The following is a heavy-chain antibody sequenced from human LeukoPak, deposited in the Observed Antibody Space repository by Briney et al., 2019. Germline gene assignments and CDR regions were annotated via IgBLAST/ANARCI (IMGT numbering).Heavy chain of an antibody. V-gene: IGHV5-51*01. Sequence: GESLKISCKGSGYSFQDYWIGWVRQMPGKGPELMGRIFADDSDTKYSPSFEGQVTISVDKSISTAYVQWGSLRVSDTAIYYCAKFGIRGCSSSTRCYTSFFYYGMAVWGQGTTVTVSS. D-gene: IGHD2-2*02. CDR1: GYSFQDYW. J-gene: IGHJ6*02. CDR2: IFADDSDT. CDR3: AKFGIRGCSSSTRCYTSFFYYGMAV.